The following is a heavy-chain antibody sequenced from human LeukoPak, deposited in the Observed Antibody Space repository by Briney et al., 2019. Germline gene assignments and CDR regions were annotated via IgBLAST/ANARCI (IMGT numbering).Heavy chain of an antibody. V-gene: IGHV1-18*01. J-gene: IGHJ5*02. D-gene: IGHD3-10*01. CDR2: ISAYNGNT. CDR1: GYTFTSYG. Sequence: GASVKVSCKASGYTFTSYGISWVRQAPGQGLEWMGWISAYNGNTNYAQKLQGRVTMTTDTSTSTAYMELRSLRSDDTAVYYCARVRFGELLFTLNWFDPWGQGTLVTVSS. CDR3: ARVRFGELLFTLNWFDP.